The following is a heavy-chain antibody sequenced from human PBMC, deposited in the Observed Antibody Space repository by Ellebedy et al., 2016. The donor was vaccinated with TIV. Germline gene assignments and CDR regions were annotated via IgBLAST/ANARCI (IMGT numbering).Heavy chain of an antibody. CDR2: INHSGSN. J-gene: IGHJ4*02. CDR3: ASTDHLESYYFDY. Sequence: MPSETLSLTCAVYGGSFSGYSWSWIRQSPGKGLEWIGEINHSGSNNYNPYLKRRVTISVDTSKNQFSLKLSSVTAADTAVYYCASTDHLESYYFDYWGQGTLVTVSS. CDR1: GGSFSGYS. D-gene: IGHD3-3*01. V-gene: IGHV4-34*01.